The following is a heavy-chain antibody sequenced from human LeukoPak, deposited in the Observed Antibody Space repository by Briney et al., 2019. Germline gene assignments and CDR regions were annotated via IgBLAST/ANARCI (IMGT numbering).Heavy chain of an antibody. CDR2: ISYDGSSK. CDR3: ANTVVVY. CDR1: GFTFSSYG. D-gene: IGHD4-23*01. V-gene: IGHV3-30*18. J-gene: IGHJ4*02. Sequence: GGSLRLSCAASGFTFSSYGMHWVRQAPGKGLEWVAVISYDGSSKYYADSVKGRFTISRDNSKNTLYLQMNSLRAEDTAVYYCANTVVVYWGQGTLVTVSS.